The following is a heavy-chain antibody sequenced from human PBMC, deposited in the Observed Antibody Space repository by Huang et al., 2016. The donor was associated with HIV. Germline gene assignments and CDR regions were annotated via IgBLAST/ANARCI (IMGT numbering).Heavy chain of an antibody. CDR2: IKSKTYGGTT. J-gene: IGHJ6*03. D-gene: IGHD6-19*01. V-gene: IGHV3-15*01. CDR3: TTPGIEVTGYYYYYYYMDV. CDR1: GFTFINAW. Sequence: EVQLVESGGGLVKPGGSLRLSCAASGFTFINAWMTWVRQDPGKGHEWVSRIKSKTYGGTTDYAAPVKGRFTIARDDSKNTLYLQMNSLKTEDTAVYYCTTPGIEVTGYYYYYYYMDVWGKGTTVTVSS.